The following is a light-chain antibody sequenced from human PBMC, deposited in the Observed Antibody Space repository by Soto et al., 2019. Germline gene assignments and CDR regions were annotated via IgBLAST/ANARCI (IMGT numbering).Light chain of an antibody. V-gene: IGKV3-15*01. CDR3: QQYNYWPRT. Sequence: IVMTQSPATLTVSPGERATLSCRASQSVSSILAWYQQKPGQAPRLLIYGASTRATGIPARFSGSGSGTEFTLTISGLQSEDFAVYYCQQYNYWPRTFGQGTKVEIK. CDR2: GAS. CDR1: QSVSSI. J-gene: IGKJ1*01.